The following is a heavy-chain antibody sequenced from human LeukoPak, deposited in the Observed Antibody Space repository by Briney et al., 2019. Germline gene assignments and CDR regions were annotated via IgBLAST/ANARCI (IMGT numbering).Heavy chain of an antibody. D-gene: IGHD3-16*01. CDR2: IIPILGIA. V-gene: IGHV1-69*02. Sequence: ASVKVSCKASGGTFSSYTISWVRQAPGQGLEWMGSIIPILGIANYAQKFQGRVTITADKSTSTAYMELSSLRSKDTAVYYCARSGGRGGNPFDFCRRGTLVTVSS. CDR3: ARSGGRGGNPFDF. CDR1: GGTFSSYT. J-gene: IGHJ4*02.